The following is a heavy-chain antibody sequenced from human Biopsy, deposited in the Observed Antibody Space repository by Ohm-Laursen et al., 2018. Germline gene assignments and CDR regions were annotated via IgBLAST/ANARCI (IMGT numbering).Heavy chain of an antibody. J-gene: IGHJ6*02. CDR2: ISCTGYT. CDR3: ARDSGILNYGNFKYYHYYGMDV. V-gene: IGHV4-59*11. CDR1: GGSFTGHY. Sequence: PPGTLSLTCTVSGGSFTGHYWSWIRQPPGKGLEWIGHISCTGYTGYNASLKSRVTISVDTSRNHFSLRLSSLTAADTAVYYCARDSGILNYGNFKYYHYYGMDVWGQGTKVTVSS. D-gene: IGHD4-11*01.